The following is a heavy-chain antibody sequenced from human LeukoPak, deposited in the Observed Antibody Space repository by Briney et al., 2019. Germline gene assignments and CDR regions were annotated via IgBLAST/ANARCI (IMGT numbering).Heavy chain of an antibody. CDR1: GFTFSSYA. D-gene: IGHD2-15*01. J-gene: IGHJ4*02. Sequence: GGSLRLSCAASGFTFSSYAMHWVRQAPGKGLEWVAVISYDGSNKYYADSVKGRFTISRDNSKNTLYLQMNSLRAEDTAVYYYALLGDWGQGTLVTVSS. CDR2: ISYDGSNK. CDR3: ALLGD. V-gene: IGHV3-30-3*01.